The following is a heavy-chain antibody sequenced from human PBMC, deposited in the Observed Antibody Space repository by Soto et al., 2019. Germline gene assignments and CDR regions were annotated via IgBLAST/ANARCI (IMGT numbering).Heavy chain of an antibody. Sequence: SETLSLTCTVSGGSISSGGYYWSWIRQHPGKGLEWIGYIYYSGSTYYNPSLKSRVTISVDTSKNQFSLKLSSVTAADTAVYYCARDIGFGDHYYYGMDVWGQGTTVTVSS. V-gene: IGHV4-31*03. CDR2: IYYSGST. D-gene: IGHD3-10*01. CDR1: GGSISSGGYY. CDR3: ARDIGFGDHYYYGMDV. J-gene: IGHJ6*02.